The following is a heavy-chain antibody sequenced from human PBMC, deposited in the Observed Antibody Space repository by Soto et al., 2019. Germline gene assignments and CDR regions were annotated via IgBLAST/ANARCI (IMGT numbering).Heavy chain of an antibody. Sequence: AGSLRLCCAASGFTFSSYAMHWVRQAPDKGLEWVAVISYDGSNKYYADSVKGRFTISRDNSKNTLYLQMNSLRAEDTAVYYCARDSIVVVPAAIDYYYYYGMDVWGQGTTVTVSS. V-gene: IGHV3-30-3*01. CDR3: ARDSIVVVPAAIDYYYYYGMDV. D-gene: IGHD2-2*02. CDR2: ISYDGSNK. J-gene: IGHJ6*02. CDR1: GFTFSSYA.